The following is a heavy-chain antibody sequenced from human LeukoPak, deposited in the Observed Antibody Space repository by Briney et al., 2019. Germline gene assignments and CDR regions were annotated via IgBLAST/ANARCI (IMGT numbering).Heavy chain of an antibody. Sequence: SETLSLTCTVSGGSISSGSYYWSWIRQPAGKGLEWIGRIYTSGSTNYNPSLKSRVTISVDTSKNQFSLKLSSVTAADTAVYYCARDVLGGYYYYYYMDVWDKGTTVTVSS. J-gene: IGHJ6*03. D-gene: IGHD1-26*01. CDR1: GGSISSGSYY. CDR3: ARDVLGGYYYYYYMDV. CDR2: IYTSGST. V-gene: IGHV4-61*02.